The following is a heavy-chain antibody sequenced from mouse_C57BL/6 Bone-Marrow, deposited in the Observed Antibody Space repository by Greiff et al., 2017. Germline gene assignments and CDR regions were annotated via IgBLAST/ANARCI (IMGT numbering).Heavy chain of an antibody. V-gene: IGHV1-64*01. CDR3: ARKGGAWFAD. CDR1: GYTFTSYW. J-gene: IGHJ3*01. Sequence: QVQLQQPGAELVKPGASVKLSCKASGYTFTSYWMHWVKQRPGQGLEWIGMIHPNSGSTNYTEKFKSKATLTVDKSSSTAYMQLSSLTSEDSAFYYCARKGGAWFADWGQGTLVTVSA. CDR2: IHPNSGST.